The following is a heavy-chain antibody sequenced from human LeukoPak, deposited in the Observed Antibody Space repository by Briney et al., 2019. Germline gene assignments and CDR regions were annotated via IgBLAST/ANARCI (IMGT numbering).Heavy chain of an antibody. D-gene: IGHD3-10*02. J-gene: IGHJ6*04. CDR2: ISSSGSTI. Sequence: GGSLRLSCAASGFTFSSYEMNWVRQAPGKGLEWVSYISSSGSTIYYTDSVKGRFAISRDNAKNSLYLQMNSLRAEDTAVYYCAELGITMIGGVWGKGTTVTISS. CDR1: GFTFSSYE. V-gene: IGHV3-48*03. CDR3: AELGITMIGGV.